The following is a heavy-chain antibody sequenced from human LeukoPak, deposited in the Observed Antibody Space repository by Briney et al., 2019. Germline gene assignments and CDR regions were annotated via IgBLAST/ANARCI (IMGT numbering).Heavy chain of an antibody. CDR2: ISASSTYI. D-gene: IGHD6-19*01. V-gene: IGHV3-21*01. Sequence: GGSLRLSCAASGFTFSTYSMNWVRQAPGKGLEWVSSISASSTYIYFADSVTGRFTISRDNAGNSLSLQMNCLRAEDTAVYYCARGRAVAGSYYFDYWGQGTLVTVSS. CDR1: GFTFSTYS. CDR3: ARGRAVAGSYYFDY. J-gene: IGHJ4*02.